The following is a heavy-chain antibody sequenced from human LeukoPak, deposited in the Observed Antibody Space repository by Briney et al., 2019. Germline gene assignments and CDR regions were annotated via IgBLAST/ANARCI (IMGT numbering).Heavy chain of an antibody. Sequence: GGSLRLSCAASGFAFRSYGMHWVRQAPGKGLEWVAVIWYDGSNKYYADSVKGRFIISRDNSKNTLYLQVNSLRAEDTAVYYCARDPYGSGSTSFDIWGQGTMVTVSS. V-gene: IGHV3-33*01. D-gene: IGHD3-10*01. CDR2: IWYDGSNK. J-gene: IGHJ3*02. CDR1: GFAFRSYG. CDR3: ARDPYGSGSTSFDI.